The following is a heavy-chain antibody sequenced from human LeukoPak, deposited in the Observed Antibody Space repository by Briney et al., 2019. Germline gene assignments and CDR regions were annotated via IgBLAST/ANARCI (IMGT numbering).Heavy chain of an antibody. V-gene: IGHV4-34*01. CDR1: GGSFRGYY. Sequence: SETLSLTCAAYGGSFRGYYWSWIRQPPGKGLEWIGEINHSGSTNYNPSLKSRVTISVDTSKNQFSLKLSSVTAADTAVYYCALVRGYYYYGMDVWGQGTTVTVSS. D-gene: IGHD3-10*01. CDR3: ALVRGYYYYGMDV. J-gene: IGHJ6*02. CDR2: INHSGST.